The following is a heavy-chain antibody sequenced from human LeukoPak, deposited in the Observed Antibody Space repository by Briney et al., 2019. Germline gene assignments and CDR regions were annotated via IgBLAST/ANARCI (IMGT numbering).Heavy chain of an antibody. D-gene: IGHD3-3*01. CDR2: IRSKAYGGTT. CDR3: TRGTIFGVVMPDY. CDR1: GFTFGDYA. V-gene: IGHV3-49*03. Sequence: GGSLRLSCTASGFTFGDYAMSWFRQAPGKGLEWVGSIRSKAYGGTTEYAASVKGRFTISRDDSKSNAYLQMNSLKAEDTAVYYCTRGTIFGVVMPDYWGQGTLVTVSS. J-gene: IGHJ4*02.